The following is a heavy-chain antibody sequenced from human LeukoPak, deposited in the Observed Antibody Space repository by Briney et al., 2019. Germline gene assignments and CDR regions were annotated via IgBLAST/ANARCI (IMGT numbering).Heavy chain of an antibody. CDR3: ARGRWRGQWLNWFDP. CDR2: IYYSGST. Sequence: SETLSLTCTVSGGSISSGDYYWSWIRQPPGKGLEWIGYIYYSGSTYYNPSLKSRVTISVDTSKNQFSLKLSSVTAADTAVYYCARGRWRGQWLNWFDPWGQGTLVTVSS. V-gene: IGHV4-30-4*01. D-gene: IGHD6-19*01. J-gene: IGHJ5*02. CDR1: GGSISSGDYY.